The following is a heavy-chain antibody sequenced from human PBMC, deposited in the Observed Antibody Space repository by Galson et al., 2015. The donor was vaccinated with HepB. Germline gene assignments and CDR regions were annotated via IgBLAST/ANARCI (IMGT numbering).Heavy chain of an antibody. CDR3: AKDGLTVANNPYHFHY. D-gene: IGHD2-8*01. CDR1: GFSFTRYA. Sequence: SLRLSCAASGFSFTRYAMPWVRQAPGKGLEWVSRITSSGGNSYYTDSVKGRFTVSRDNSKNTLLLQLNSLRAEDKAMYFCAKDGLTVANNPYHFHYWGQGTLVTVSS. V-gene: IGHV3-23*01. J-gene: IGHJ4*02. CDR2: ITSSGGNS.